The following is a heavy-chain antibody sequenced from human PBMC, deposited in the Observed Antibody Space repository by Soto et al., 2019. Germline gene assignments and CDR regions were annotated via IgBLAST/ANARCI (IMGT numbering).Heavy chain of an antibody. CDR1: GGSFSGYY. D-gene: IGHD3-9*01. Sequence: QVQLQQWGAGLLKPSETLSLTCAVYGGSFSGYYWSWIRQPPGKGLEWIGEINHSGSTNYNPSLKSRVTISVDTYKNQFSLKLSSVTAADTAVYYCARARGPIPIRRPSPFDIWGQGTMVTVSS. V-gene: IGHV4-34*01. CDR3: ARARGPIPIRRPSPFDI. CDR2: INHSGST. J-gene: IGHJ3*02.